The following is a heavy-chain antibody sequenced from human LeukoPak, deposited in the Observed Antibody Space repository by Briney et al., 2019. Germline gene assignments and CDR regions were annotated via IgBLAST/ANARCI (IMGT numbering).Heavy chain of an antibody. CDR2: INQDGSEK. J-gene: IGHJ3*02. CDR3: AGISWGAFDM. Sequence: GGSLRLSCEASGFTFISSWMSWVRQAPGKGPEWVAIINQDGSEKYYVNSVKGRFTISRDNAKKTMYLQMNSLRAEDTALYYCAGISWGAFDMWGRGTRVTVSS. V-gene: IGHV3-7*05. D-gene: IGHD3-16*01. CDR1: GFTFISSW.